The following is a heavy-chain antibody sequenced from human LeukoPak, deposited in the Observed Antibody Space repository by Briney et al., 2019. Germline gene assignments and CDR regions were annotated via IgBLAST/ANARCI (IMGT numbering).Heavy chain of an antibody. D-gene: IGHD2-15*01. CDR3: AKDPRVVVVAASILYFDY. J-gene: IGHJ4*02. CDR2: IKQDGSET. Sequence: GGSLKLSCAASGFTFSSYWMSWVRQAPGKGLEWVANIKQDGSETYYVDSVKGRFTISRDNSKNTLYLQMNSLRAEDTAVYYCAKDPRVVVVAASILYFDYWGRGTLVTVSS. CDR1: GFTFSSYW. V-gene: IGHV3-7*01.